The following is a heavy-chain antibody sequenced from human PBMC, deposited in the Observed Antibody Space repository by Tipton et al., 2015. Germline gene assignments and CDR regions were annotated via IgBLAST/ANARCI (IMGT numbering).Heavy chain of an antibody. CDR3: ARDLEHGMDV. CDR2: ITHSGST. J-gene: IGHJ6*02. CDR1: GGSFSTYY. Sequence: TLSLTCAVSGGSFSTYYWSWIRQPPGKGLEWIAEITHSGSTNYNPSLKSRVTISVDTSKNQFSLKMSSVTAADTAVYFCARDLEHGMDVWGQGTTVTVS. V-gene: IGHV4-34*01.